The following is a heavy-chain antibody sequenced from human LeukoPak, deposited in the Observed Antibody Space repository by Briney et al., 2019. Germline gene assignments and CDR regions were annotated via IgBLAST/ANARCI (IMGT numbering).Heavy chain of an antibody. CDR3: ASEHCSAPSCTNNRFDP. CDR1: GGSINNYY. CDR2: ISYSGST. D-gene: IGHD2-2*01. J-gene: IGHJ5*02. Sequence: PSETLSLTCTVSGGSINNYYWTWIRQPPGKGLEWLAYISYSGSTSYIPSLKSRVTISVDTSKNQFSLKVSSVTAADTAVYYCASEHCSAPSCTNNRFDPWGQGILVTVSS. V-gene: IGHV4-59*01.